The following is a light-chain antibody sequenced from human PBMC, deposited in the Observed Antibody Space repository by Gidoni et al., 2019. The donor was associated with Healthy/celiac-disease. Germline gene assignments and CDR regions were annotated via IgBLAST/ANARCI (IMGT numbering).Light chain of an antibody. Sequence: SYVLTQPPSVSVAPGKTARITCGGNNIGSKSVHWYQQKPGQAPVLVVYDDSDGPSGIPERFSGSNSGNTATLTISRVEAGDEADYYCQVWDSSSDHLWVFGGGTKLTVL. V-gene: IGLV3-21*03. CDR3: QVWDSSSDHLWV. CDR1: NIGSKS. CDR2: DDS. J-gene: IGLJ3*02.